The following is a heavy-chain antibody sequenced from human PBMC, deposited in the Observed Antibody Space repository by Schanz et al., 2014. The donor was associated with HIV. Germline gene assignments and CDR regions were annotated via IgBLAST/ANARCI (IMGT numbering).Heavy chain of an antibody. V-gene: IGHV3-23*04. CDR3: YTDHFMAVGRTKTRMGG. D-gene: IGHD1-26*01. J-gene: IGHJ4*02. CDR1: GFTVSNNY. Sequence: EVHLGESGGGLVQPGRSLRLSCAASGFTVSNNYMSWVRQAPGKGLEWVSGISGSGGRTYYADSVKGRFTISRDNSKNTLYLQMNSLTTEDTAVYYCYTDHFMAVGRTKTRMGGWGQGTLVTVSS. CDR2: ISGSGGRT.